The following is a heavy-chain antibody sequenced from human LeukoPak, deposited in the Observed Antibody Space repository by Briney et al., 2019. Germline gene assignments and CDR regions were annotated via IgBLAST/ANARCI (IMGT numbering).Heavy chain of an antibody. J-gene: IGHJ4*02. CDR1: GYTFTIYY. CDR3: AREARVVPAAILNY. CDR2: INPSGGST. V-gene: IGHV1-46*01. D-gene: IGHD2-2*02. Sequence: ASVKVSCKASGYTFTIYYIHWVRQAPGQGLEWMGIINPSGGSTTYAQKFQGRVTMTRDTSTSTVYMELSSLRSEVTAVYYCAREARVVPAAILNYWGQGTLVTVSS.